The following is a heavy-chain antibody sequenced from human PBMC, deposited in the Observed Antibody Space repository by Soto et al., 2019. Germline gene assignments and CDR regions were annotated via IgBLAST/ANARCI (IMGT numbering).Heavy chain of an antibody. D-gene: IGHD1-26*01. V-gene: IGHV4-39*01. Sequence: SETLSLTCTVSGGSISSSSYYWGWIRQPPGKGLEWIGSIYYSGSTYYNPSLKSRVSISVDTSKNQFSLKLSSVTAADTAVYYCARHEGGSYYYFYYYYGMDVWGQGTTVTVSS. CDR3: ARHEGGSYYYFYYYYGMDV. CDR1: GGSISSSSYY. J-gene: IGHJ6*02. CDR2: IYYSGST.